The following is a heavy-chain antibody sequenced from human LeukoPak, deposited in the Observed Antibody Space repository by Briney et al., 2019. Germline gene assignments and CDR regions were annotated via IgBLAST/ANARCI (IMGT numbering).Heavy chain of an antibody. D-gene: IGHD3-9*01. Sequence: PGGSLRLSCAASGFTFSSYSMNWVRQAPGKGLEWVSSISSSSYIYYADSVKGRFTISRDNAKNSLYLQMNSLRAEDTAVYYCARGSPLKVFDYWGQGTLVTVSS. CDR2: ISSSSYI. V-gene: IGHV3-21*01. CDR3: ARGSPLKVFDY. J-gene: IGHJ4*02. CDR1: GFTFSSYS.